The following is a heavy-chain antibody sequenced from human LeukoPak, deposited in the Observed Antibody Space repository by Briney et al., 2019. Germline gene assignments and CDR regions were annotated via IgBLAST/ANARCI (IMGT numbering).Heavy chain of an antibody. J-gene: IGHJ4*02. D-gene: IGHD1-26*01. CDR1: GFTFSSYS. CDR2: ISSSSSTI. Sequence: GSLRLSCAASGFTFSSYSMNWVRQAPGKGLEWVSYISSSSSTIYYADSVKGRFTISRDNAKNSLYLQMNSLRAEDTAVYYCARDAYGGSYRDDYWGQGTLVTVSS. V-gene: IGHV3-48*04. CDR3: ARDAYGGSYRDDY.